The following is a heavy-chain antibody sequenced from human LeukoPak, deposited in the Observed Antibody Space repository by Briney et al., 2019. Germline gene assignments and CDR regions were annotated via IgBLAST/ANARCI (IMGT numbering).Heavy chain of an antibody. CDR1: GFTFSSYA. V-gene: IGHV3-23*01. CDR3: VRISPYGGNSY. Sequence: PGGSLRLSGAASGFTFSSYAMSWVRQAPGKGLEWVSAISGNGANTFYADSVKGRFTISRDNSKNTLYLQMNSLRADDTAVNYCVRISPYGGNSYWGQGTLVTVSS. J-gene: IGHJ4*02. CDR2: ISGNGANT. D-gene: IGHD4-23*01.